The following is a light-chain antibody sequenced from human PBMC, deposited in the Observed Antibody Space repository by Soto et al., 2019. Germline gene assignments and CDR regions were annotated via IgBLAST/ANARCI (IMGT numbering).Light chain of an antibody. Sequence: DIQMTQSPSSLSASVGDRVTITCRASQGISNYLAWYQQKPGKVPKLLIYAASTLQSGVPSRFSGSGSGTDVTLTISSPQPQDVATDYCQKYHGAPRTFGQGNKEEIK. CDR2: AAS. J-gene: IGKJ1*01. CDR1: QGISNY. CDR3: QKYHGAPRT. V-gene: IGKV1-27*01.